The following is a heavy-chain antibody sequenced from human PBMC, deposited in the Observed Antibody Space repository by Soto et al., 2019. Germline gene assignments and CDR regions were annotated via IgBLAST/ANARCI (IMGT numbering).Heavy chain of an antibody. CDR3: ARGRGGGGTSNNWFDP. CDR2: IHFSGNS. CDR1: GGSISSYY. D-gene: IGHD2-15*01. Sequence: QVQLQESGPGLMKPSETLSLACTVSGGSISSYYWSWIRQSPGKGLEWIGYIHFSGNSNYNPYLKSRVTISLDTSQNQFSLRLRSVTAADTAVYYCARGRGGGGTSNNWFDPWGQGNLVIVSS. J-gene: IGHJ5*02. V-gene: IGHV4-59*01.